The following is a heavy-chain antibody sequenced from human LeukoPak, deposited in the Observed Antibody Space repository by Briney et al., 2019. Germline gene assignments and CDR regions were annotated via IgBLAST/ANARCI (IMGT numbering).Heavy chain of an antibody. D-gene: IGHD3-10*01. CDR1: GFTFSSYA. V-gene: IGHV3-30-3*01. CDR2: ISYDGSNK. J-gene: IGHJ3*02. CDR3: TTDLYVVRGVPSDAFDI. Sequence: PGGSLRLSCAASGFTFSSYAMHWVRQATGKGLEWVAVISYDGSNKYYADSVKGRFTISRDDSKNTLYLRMNSLKTEDTAVYYCTTDLYVVRGVPSDAFDIWGQGTMVTVSS.